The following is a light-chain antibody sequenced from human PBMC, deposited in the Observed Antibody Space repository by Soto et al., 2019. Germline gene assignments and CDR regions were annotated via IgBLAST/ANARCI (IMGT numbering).Light chain of an antibody. CDR3: QQRSNWPPLT. Sequence: EIVTTQYPATLSVSPGERATLSCRASQSVSSNLAWYQQKPGQAPRLLIYGASTRATGIPDRFTGSGSGTEFTLTIRRLEPEDFAVYYCQQRSNWPPLTFGQGTRLEIK. V-gene: IGKV3-15*01. CDR2: GAS. CDR1: QSVSSN. J-gene: IGKJ5*01.